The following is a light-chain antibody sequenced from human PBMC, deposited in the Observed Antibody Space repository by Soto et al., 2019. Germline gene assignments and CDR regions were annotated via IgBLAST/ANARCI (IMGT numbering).Light chain of an antibody. CDR2: GAS. CDR1: QSVSSN. J-gene: IGKJ3*01. CDR3: QQYNDWPRT. Sequence: EIVMTQSPATLSVSPGERATLSCRASQSVSSNLAWYQQRPGQAPRLLIYGASARATGFPARFSGSGSGTEFTLTISSLQSEDFEVYYCQQYNDWPRTFGPGTKVDIK. V-gene: IGKV3-15*01.